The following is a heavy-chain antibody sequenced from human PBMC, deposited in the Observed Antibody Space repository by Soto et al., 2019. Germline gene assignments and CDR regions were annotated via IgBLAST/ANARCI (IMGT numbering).Heavy chain of an antibody. V-gene: IGHV4-59*01. D-gene: IGHD3-10*01. CDR3: ARVPLDSGYYYYYMDV. Sequence: PSETLSLTCTVSGGSISSYYWSWIRQPPGKGLEWIGYIYYSGSTNYNPSLKSRVTISVDTSKNQFSLKLSSVTAADTAVYYCARVPLDSGYYYYYMDVWGKGTTVTVSS. CDR2: IYYSGST. CDR1: GGSISSYY. J-gene: IGHJ6*03.